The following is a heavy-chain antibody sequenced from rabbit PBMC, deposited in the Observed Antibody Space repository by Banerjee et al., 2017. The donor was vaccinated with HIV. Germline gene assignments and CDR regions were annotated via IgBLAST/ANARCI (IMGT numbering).Heavy chain of an antibody. J-gene: IGHJ4*01. CDR1: GFTFSTYW. CDR2: IGAGST. Sequence: QSLEESGGDPVKPGASLTLTCTASGFTFSTYWMCWVRQAPGKGLEWIACIGAGSTYYATWAKGRFTISKTSSTTVTLQMTSLTAADTATYFCARDAGYAGSNLWGQGTLVTV. CDR3: ARDAGYAGSNL. D-gene: IGHD4-2*01. V-gene: IGHV1S40*01.